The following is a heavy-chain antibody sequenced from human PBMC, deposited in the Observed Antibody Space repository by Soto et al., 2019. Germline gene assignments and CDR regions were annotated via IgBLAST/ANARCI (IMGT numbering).Heavy chain of an antibody. V-gene: IGHV3-74*01. CDR2: INGDGSSL. CDR3: ARDYYYGAYDV. CDR1: GFTFSSYG. D-gene: IGHD3-10*01. J-gene: IGHJ3*01. Sequence: GGSLRLSCAASGFTFSSYGMHWVRQAPGTGLVCVSRINGDGSSLDYADSVKGRFTISRDNAKNTLYLQMNSLRAEDTAVYYCARDYYYGAYDVWGQGTTVTVSS.